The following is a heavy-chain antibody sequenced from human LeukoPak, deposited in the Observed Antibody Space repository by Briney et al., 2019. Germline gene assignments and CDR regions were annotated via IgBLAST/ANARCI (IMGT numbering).Heavy chain of an antibody. J-gene: IGHJ3*02. V-gene: IGHV3-48*04. CDR3: ASVVATIEGDAFDI. D-gene: IGHD5-12*01. CDR1: GFTFSSYS. Sequence: GGSLRLSCAASGFTFSSYSMNWVRQAPGKGLEWVSYISSSSSTIYYADSVKGRFTISRDNAKNSLYLQMNSLRAEDTAVYYCASVVATIEGDAFDIWGQGTMVTVSS. CDR2: ISSSSSTI.